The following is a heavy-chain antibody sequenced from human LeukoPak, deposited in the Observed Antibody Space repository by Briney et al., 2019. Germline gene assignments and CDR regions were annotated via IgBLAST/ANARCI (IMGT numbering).Heavy chain of an antibody. J-gene: IGHJ4*02. CDR1: GGTFSSYA. D-gene: IGHD3-10*01. Sequence: SVKVSCKASGGTFSSYAISWVRQAPGQGLEWMGGIIPIFGTANYAQKFQGRVTITADESTSTAYMELSSLRSEDTAVYYCVRDSDDYYWALDFWGQGTPVTVSS. CDR3: VRDSDDYYWALDF. CDR2: IIPIFGTA. V-gene: IGHV1-69*13.